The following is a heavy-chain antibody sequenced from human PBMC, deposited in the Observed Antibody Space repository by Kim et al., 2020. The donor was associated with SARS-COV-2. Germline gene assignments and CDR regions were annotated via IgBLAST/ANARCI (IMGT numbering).Heavy chain of an antibody. D-gene: IGHD3-10*01. CDR3: ARDNYGSGTYYPNWFDP. CDR2: ITGSSSTI. CDR1: GFTFSSYS. J-gene: IGHJ5*02. Sequence: GGSLRLSCAASGFTFSSYSMNWVRQAPGKGLEWVSYITGSSSTIYYADSVKGRFTISRDNAKNSLYLQMHSLRDEDTAVYYCARDNYGSGTYYPNWFDPWGQGTLVTVSS. V-gene: IGHV3-48*02.